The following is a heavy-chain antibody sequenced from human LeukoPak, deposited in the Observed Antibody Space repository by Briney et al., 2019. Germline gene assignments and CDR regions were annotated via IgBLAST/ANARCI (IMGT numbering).Heavy chain of an antibody. V-gene: IGHV3-30*02. Sequence: GGSLRLSCASSGFTFSTYGMHWVRQAAGKGLEWVAFIRYDGSDKYYADSVKGRFTISRDNPKNTLYLQMNSLRPEDTAVYYCAKDIYIYGAGGYNFDYWGQGTLFTVSS. J-gene: IGHJ4*02. CDR1: GFTFSTYG. CDR2: IRYDGSDK. D-gene: IGHD1-1*01. CDR3: AKDIYIYGAGGYNFDY.